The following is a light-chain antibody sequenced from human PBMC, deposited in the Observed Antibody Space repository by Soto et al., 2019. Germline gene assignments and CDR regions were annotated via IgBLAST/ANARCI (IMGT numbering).Light chain of an antibody. J-gene: IGKJ1*01. Sequence: AIQMTQSPSSLSASVGDRVTITCRAGQGIRNDLGWFQQKPGTAPKLLISAASSLQSEVPSRFSGSGSGTDFTLTISSLQPEDVATYYCLQDYNYPWTFGQGTKVEMK. CDR3: LQDYNYPWT. CDR1: QGIRND. V-gene: IGKV1-6*01. CDR2: AAS.